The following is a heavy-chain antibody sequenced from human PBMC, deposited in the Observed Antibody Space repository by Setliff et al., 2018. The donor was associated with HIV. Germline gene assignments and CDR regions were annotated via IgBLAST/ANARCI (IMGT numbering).Heavy chain of an antibody. CDR1: GGSISSYY. J-gene: IGHJ5*02. D-gene: IGHD4-17*01. CDR2: IYTSGST. V-gene: IGHV4-4*08. CDR3: ARETVSLRGDWFDP. Sequence: SETLSLTCTVSGGSISSYYWRWIRQPPGKGLEWIGYIYTSGSTNYNPSLKSRVTISVDTSKNQISLKLSSVTAAGTAVYYCARETVSLRGDWFDPWGQGTLVTVSS.